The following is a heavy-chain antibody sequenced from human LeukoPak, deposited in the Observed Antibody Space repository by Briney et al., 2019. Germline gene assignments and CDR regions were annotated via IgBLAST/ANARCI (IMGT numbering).Heavy chain of an antibody. V-gene: IGHV3-23*01. J-gene: IGHJ4*02. Sequence: GASLRLSCAASGFTFSNYAMSWVRQAPGKGLEWVSAIFGSGGSAYYADSVKGRFTVSRDNSRSTLYLQMKSLRAEDTALYYCAKCGDYDVLTGYYVPDYWGQGTRVTVSS. CDR1: GFTFSNYA. D-gene: IGHD3-9*01. CDR2: IFGSGGSA. CDR3: AKCGDYDVLTGYYVPDY.